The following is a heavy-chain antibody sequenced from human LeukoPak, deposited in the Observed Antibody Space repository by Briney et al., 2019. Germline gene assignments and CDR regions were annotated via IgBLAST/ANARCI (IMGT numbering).Heavy chain of an antibody. J-gene: IGHJ4*02. V-gene: IGHV3-74*01. D-gene: IGHD3-16*01. CDR2: INSDGSTT. CDR3: TSDLYLGY. Sequence: GASLSLSCSASGLTFRRYWMHWARHGPGKGLVMVSRINSDGSTTNYAGYVKGRFNISRDNAKNTLHLQMNSLRAEDTAVYYCTSDLYLGYGGQGTLVTVSS. CDR1: GLTFRRYW.